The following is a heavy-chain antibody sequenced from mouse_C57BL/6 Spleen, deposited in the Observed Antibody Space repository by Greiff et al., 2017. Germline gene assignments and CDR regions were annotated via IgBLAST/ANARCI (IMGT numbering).Heavy chain of an antibody. CDR3: ARSGCYYDY. Sequence: VQLQQPGAELVRPGSSVKLSCKASGYTFTSYWMHWVKQRPIQGLEWIGNIDPSDSETHYNQKFKDKATLTVDKSSSTAYIQLSSLTSEESAVYYSARSGCYYDYWVKGTTLTVSS. D-gene: IGHD2-3*01. CDR2: IDPSDSET. V-gene: IGHV1-52*01. CDR1: GYTFTSYW. J-gene: IGHJ2*01.